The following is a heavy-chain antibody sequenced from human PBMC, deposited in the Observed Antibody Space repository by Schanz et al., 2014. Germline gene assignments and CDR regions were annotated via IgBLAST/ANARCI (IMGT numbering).Heavy chain of an antibody. CDR3: AREYASTWFESNVMAGRIDN. CDR1: GFTFNGYS. J-gene: IGHJ4*02. V-gene: IGHV3-21*01. CDR2: ISSSSNYY. Sequence: EVQLLESGGGWVQPGGSVRLSCAGSGFTFNGYSMHWVRQAPGKGLEWVSSISSSSNYYYYADSVKGRFTISRDAAKDSLFLQMTSLRADDTAVYFCAREYASTWFESNVMAGRIDNWGQGTLVTVSS. D-gene: IGHD2-8*01.